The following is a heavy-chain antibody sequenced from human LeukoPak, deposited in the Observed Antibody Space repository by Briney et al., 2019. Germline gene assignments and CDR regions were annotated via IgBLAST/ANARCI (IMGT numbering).Heavy chain of an antibody. V-gene: IGHV5-51*01. CDR2: IYPGDSDT. CDR3: ASAQPGRRITIFGVVIMKTLNHDAFDI. Sequence: KHGESLKISCKGSGYSFTSYWIGWVRQMPGKGLEWMGIIYPGDSDTRCSPSFQGQVTISADKSLSTAYLQWSSLKASDTAMYYCASAQPGRRITIFGVVIMKTLNHDAFDIWGQGTMVTVSS. J-gene: IGHJ3*02. CDR1: GYSFTSYW. D-gene: IGHD3-3*01.